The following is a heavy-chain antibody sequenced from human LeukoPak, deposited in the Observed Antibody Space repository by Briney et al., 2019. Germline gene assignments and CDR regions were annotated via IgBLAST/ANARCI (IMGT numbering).Heavy chain of an antibody. J-gene: IGHJ5*02. CDR2: ISTSGST. CDR1: GGSISSYY. Sequence: PSETLSLTCTVSGGSISSYYWSWIRQPAGKGLEWIGRISTSGSTNCNPSLESRVTMSVDTSKNQFSLKLSSVTAADTAVYYCARAYDYGGSNWFDPWGQGTLVTVSS. D-gene: IGHD4-23*01. CDR3: ARAYDYGGSNWFDP. V-gene: IGHV4-4*07.